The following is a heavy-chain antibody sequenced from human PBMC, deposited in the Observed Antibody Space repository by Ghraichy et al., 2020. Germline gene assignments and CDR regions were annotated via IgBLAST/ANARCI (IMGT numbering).Heavy chain of an antibody. CDR2: ISYDGSNK. Sequence: GVSLNISCAASGFTFSSYGMHWVRQAPVKGLEWVAVISYDGSNKYYADSVKGRFTISRDNSKNTLYLQMNSLRAEDTAVYYCAKGDLPFDYWGQGTLVTVSS. CDR3: AKGDLPFDY. J-gene: IGHJ4*02. V-gene: IGHV3-30*18. D-gene: IGHD2-21*02. CDR1: GFTFSSYG.